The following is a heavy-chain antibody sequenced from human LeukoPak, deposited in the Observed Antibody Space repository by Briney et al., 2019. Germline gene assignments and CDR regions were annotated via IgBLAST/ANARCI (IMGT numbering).Heavy chain of an antibody. V-gene: IGHV3-30*18. D-gene: IGHD3-22*01. J-gene: IGHJ4*02. CDR2: ISYEGSNK. Sequence: PGSSLTLLCTLSRLTFNRYGMQWLRRSRGKGLVCVTVISYEGSNKVYADRVKGRFTLYRDNQKNTLYAHMNTLRAEHTPVYYCAKGRYHDIRGYYAQDYFDYWGQGTLVTVSS. CDR1: RLTFNRYG. CDR3: AKGRYHDIRGYYAQDYFDY.